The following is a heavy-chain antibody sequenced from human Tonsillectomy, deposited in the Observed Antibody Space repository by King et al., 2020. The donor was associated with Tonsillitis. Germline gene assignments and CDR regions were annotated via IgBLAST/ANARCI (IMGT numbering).Heavy chain of an antibody. V-gene: IGHV3-74*01. CDR1: GFSFSSDW. Sequence: VQLVESGGGLVQPGGSLRLSCAASGFSFSSDWMHWIRQAPGKGLVWGSRINSDGSSTSYADSVKGRFTISRDNAKNTLYLQMNSLRAEDTAVYYCARGPSGWGAFDYWGQGTLVTVSS. CDR2: INSDGSST. CDR3: ARGPSGWGAFDY. J-gene: IGHJ4*02. D-gene: IGHD6-19*01.